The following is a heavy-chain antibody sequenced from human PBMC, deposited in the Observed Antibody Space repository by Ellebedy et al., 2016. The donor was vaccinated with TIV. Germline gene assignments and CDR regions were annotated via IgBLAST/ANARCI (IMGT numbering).Heavy chain of an antibody. CDR3: ARDERIGGVDY. CDR2: ISYDGSNK. Sequence: GGSLRLXXAASGFTFSSYAMHWVRQAPGKGLEWVAVISYDGSNKYYADSVKGRFTISRDNSKNTLYLQMNSLRAEDTAVYYCARDERIGGVDYWGQGTLVTVSS. CDR1: GFTFSSYA. J-gene: IGHJ4*02. D-gene: IGHD2/OR15-2a*01. V-gene: IGHV3-30-3*01.